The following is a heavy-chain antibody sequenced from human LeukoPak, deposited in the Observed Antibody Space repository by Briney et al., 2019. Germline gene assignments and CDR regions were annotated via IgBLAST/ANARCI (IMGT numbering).Heavy chain of an antibody. D-gene: IGHD2-15*01. V-gene: IGHV3-23*01. CDR3: AKRPDGCSGVSCYYYYMDV. CDR1: GFTFSNYA. CDR2: ISGVGDST. J-gene: IGHJ6*03. Sequence: PGGSLRLSCAASGFTFSNYAMNWVRQAPGKGLEWVSTISGVGDSTYYAESVKGRFTMSRDNSKNTVYLQMNSLRVEDTAIYYCAKRPDGCSGVSCYYYYMDVWGKGTTVTVSS.